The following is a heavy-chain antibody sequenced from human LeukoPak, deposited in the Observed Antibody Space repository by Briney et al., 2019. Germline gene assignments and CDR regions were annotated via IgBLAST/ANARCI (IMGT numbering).Heavy chain of an antibody. V-gene: IGHV4-59*01. CDR3: ARRGAYQEFDP. D-gene: IGHD2-2*01. CDR1: GGSISSYY. CDR2: IYYSGST. J-gene: IGHJ5*02. Sequence: SETLSLTCTVSGGSISSYYWSWIRQPPGKGLEWIGYIYYSGSTNYNPSLKSRVTISVDTSKNQFSLNLSSVTAADTAVYYCARRGAYQEFDPWGQGTLVTVSS.